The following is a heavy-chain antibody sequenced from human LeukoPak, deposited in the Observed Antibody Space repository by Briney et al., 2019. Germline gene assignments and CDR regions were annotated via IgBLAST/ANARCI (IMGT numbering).Heavy chain of an antibody. CDR1: GGSISSYY. D-gene: IGHD3-22*01. J-gene: IGHJ4*02. CDR3: ARATYYYDSSGYYTSPLFDY. Sequence: SETLSLTCTVSGGSISSYYWSWIRQPPGKGLEWIGYIYYSGSTNYNPSLKSRVTISVDTSKNQFSLKLSSVTAADTAVYYCARATYYYDSSGYYTSPLFDYWGQGTLVTVS. CDR2: IYYSGST. V-gene: IGHV4-59*01.